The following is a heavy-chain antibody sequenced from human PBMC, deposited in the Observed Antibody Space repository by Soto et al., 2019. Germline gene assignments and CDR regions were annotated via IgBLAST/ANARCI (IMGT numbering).Heavy chain of an antibody. CDR1: GFTFSSYA. J-gene: IGHJ2*01. CDR2: MSGSGGST. CDR3: AKGHSGGYLGYMYFDL. Sequence: EVQLLESGGGLVQPGGSLRLSCAASGFTFSSYAMSWVRQAPGKGLEWVSAMSGSGGSTYYADSVKGRFTISRDNSKNTVYLQMNSLRAEDTAVYYCAKGHSGGYLGYMYFDLWGRGTLVTVSS. V-gene: IGHV3-23*01. D-gene: IGHD1-26*01.